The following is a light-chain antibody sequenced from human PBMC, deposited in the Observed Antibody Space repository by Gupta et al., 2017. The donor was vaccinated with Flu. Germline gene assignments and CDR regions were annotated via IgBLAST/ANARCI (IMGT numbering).Light chain of an antibody. V-gene: IGKV2-24*01. CDR2: RVF. J-gene: IGKJ2*01. Sequence: DIVMTQTPLSSPVTLGQPASISCRSSQSLVHSDGHTYLSWLQQRPGQPPRLLIYRVFNRYSGVPDRFSGSAAGTDFTLKISRVEAEDVGVYFCMQGKQFPYTFGQGTKLEI. CDR1: QSLVHSDGHTY. CDR3: MQGKQFPYT.